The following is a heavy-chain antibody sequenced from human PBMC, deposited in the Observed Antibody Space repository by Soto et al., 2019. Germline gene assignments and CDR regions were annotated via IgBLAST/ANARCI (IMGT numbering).Heavy chain of an antibody. CDR2: IYYSGST. D-gene: IGHD3-10*01. V-gene: IGHV4-59*01. CDR3: AIGGSGSYYNPYYFDY. CDR1: GGSISSYY. J-gene: IGHJ4*02. Sequence: SETLSLTCTVSGGSISSYYWSWIRQPPGKGLEWIGYIYYSGSTNYNPSLKSRVTISVDTSKNQFSLKLSSVTAADTAVYYCAIGGSGSYYNPYYFDYWGQGTLVTVSS.